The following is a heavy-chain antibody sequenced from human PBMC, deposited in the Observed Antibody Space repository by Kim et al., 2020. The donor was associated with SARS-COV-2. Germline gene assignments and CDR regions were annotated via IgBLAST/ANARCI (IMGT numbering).Heavy chain of an antibody. CDR1: GGSISSYY. Sequence: SETLSLTCTVSGGSISSYYWSWIRQPPGKGLEWIGYIYYSGSTNYNPSLKSRVTISVDTSKNQFSLKLSSVTAADTAVYYCARGQWLTRIDYWGQGTLVTVSS. J-gene: IGHJ4*02. CDR3: ARGQWLTRIDY. CDR2: IYYSGST. D-gene: IGHD6-19*01. V-gene: IGHV4-59*01.